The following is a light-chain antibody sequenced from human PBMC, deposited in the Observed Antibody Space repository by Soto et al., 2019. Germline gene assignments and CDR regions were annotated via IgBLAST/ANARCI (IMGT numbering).Light chain of an antibody. CDR1: QSVRSN. CDR2: GAF. CDR3: QQYNDWPLT. Sequence: EIVMTQSPVTLSVSPGERATLSCRASQSVRSNLAWYQQKPGQAPSLLIYGAFTRATGIPTRFSGPGSGTEFTLTISSLQSEDFALYYCQQYNDWPLTFGQGTKVEV. V-gene: IGKV3-15*01. J-gene: IGKJ1*01.